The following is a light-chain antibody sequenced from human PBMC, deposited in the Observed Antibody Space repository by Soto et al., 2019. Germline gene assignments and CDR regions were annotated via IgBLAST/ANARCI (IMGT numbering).Light chain of an antibody. V-gene: IGKV3-20*01. Sequence: EVVLTQSPGTLSLSPGGRATLSCRASQSVSRRLAWYQQRPGQSPRLLISGASMRASGVPVRFIGSGSGTDFTLTITRLEPEDFALYYCQQHDILPITFGQGTRLEIK. CDR2: GAS. CDR1: QSVSRR. CDR3: QQHDILPIT. J-gene: IGKJ5*01.